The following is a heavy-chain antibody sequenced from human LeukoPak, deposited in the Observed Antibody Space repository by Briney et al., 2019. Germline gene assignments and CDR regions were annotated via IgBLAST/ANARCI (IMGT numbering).Heavy chain of an antibody. CDR2: ISGSGGST. CDR1: GFTFSSYA. V-gene: IGHV3-23*01. D-gene: IGHD3-9*01. CDR3: AKGGYYDILTGAFNDY. J-gene: IGHJ4*02. Sequence: GGSLRLSCAASGFTFSSYAMSWVRQAPGEGLEWVSAISGSGGSTYYADSVKGRFTISRDNSKNTLYLQMNSLRAEDTAVYYCAKGGYYDILTGAFNDYWGQGTLVTVSS.